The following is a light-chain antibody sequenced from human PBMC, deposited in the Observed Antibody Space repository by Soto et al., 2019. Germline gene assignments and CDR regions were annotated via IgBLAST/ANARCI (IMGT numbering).Light chain of an antibody. CDR3: AAWDDSLNGPCVV. J-gene: IGLJ2*01. CDR1: SSNIGRNT. CDR2: SNN. V-gene: IGLV1-44*01. Sequence: QSVLTQPPSASGTPGQRVTISCSGSSSNIGRNTVSWYQQLPGTAPKLLIYSNNQRPSGVPDRFSGSKSGTSASLAISGLHSEDDADYYCAAWDDSLNGPCVVFGGGTKLTVL.